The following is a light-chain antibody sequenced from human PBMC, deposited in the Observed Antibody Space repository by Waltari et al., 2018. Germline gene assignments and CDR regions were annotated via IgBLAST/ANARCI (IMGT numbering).Light chain of an antibody. CDR3: QQYDISPLT. J-gene: IGKJ4*01. Sequence: EIVLTQSPGTLSLSPGEGATLSCRTSQTIRTTYLAWYQQKPGQAPTLLIYGTFSRATGIPDRFTGSGSGTDFSLTSSSLGPEYFATYYCQQYDISPLTFGGGTKVEIK. V-gene: IGKV3-20*01. CDR2: GTF. CDR1: QTIRTTY.